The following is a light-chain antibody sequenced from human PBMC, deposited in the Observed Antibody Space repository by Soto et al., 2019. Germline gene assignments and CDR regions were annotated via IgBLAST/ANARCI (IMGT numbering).Light chain of an antibody. CDR2: DAS. CDR3: QQFSSYPLT. J-gene: IGKJ4*01. V-gene: IGKV3-20*01. Sequence: EIVMTQYKATLPLSPGERATVSCRASQSVSSHLAWYQQKRGQAPRLLIYDASSRATGIPDRFSGGGSGTDFTLTISRLEPEDFAVYYCQQFSSYPLTFGGGTKVDIK. CDR1: QSVSSH.